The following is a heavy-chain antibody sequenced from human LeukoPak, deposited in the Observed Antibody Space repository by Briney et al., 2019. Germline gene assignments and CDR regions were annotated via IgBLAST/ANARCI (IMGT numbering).Heavy chain of an antibody. J-gene: IGHJ4*02. D-gene: IGHD1-7*01. CDR3: ARKAQYNGHYPLDY. CDR2: TSDRGDYT. Sequence: GGSLRLSWAASGFTFTSYSMSWVRQAPGKGLEWVSGTSDRGDYTYYADSVKGRFTISRGSSKNTLFLQMNSLRAEDTALYFCARKAQYNGHYPLDYWGQGTLVTVSS. V-gene: IGHV3-23*01. CDR1: GFTFTSYS.